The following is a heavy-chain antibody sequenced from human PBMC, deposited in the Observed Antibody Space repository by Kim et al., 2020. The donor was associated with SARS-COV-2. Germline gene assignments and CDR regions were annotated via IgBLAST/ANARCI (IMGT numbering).Heavy chain of an antibody. CDR2: INPNSGGT. J-gene: IGHJ6*02. CDR3: ARGARPAKVVVAATFYYYYVMDV. CDR1: GYTFTGYY. V-gene: IGHV1-2*02. D-gene: IGHD2-15*01. Sequence: ASVKVSCKASGYTFTGYYMHWVRQAPGQGLEWMGWINPNSGGTNYAQKFQGRVTMTRDTSISTAYMELSRLRSDDTAVYYCARGARPAKVVVAATFYYYYVMDVWGQGTTVTVSS.